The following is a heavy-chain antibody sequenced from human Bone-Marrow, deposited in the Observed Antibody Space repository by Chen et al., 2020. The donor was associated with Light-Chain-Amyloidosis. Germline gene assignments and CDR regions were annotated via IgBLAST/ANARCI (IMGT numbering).Heavy chain of an antibody. V-gene: IGHV3-23*04. J-gene: IGHJ3*02. CDR3: AKDISYDDILPDYPADAFDI. CDR2: ISGRCGSG. D-gene: IGHD3-9*01. Sequence: EVQLVESGGGLVQPGGSLRLSCAASGFSFSSYAMSWVRQAPGKGLEWVSGISGRCGSGYYADSVRVRLTISGDNSKNRLYLQMNSLRAEDTAVYYCAKDISYDDILPDYPADAFDIWGQGKMVTVSS. CDR1: GFSFSSYA.